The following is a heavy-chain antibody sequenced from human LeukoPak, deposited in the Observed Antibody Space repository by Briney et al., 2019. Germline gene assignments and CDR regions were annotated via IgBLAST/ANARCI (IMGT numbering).Heavy chain of an antibody. J-gene: IGHJ4*02. Sequence: ASVKVSCKASGYIFTGYYMHWVRQAPGQGLEWMGWINPNSGDTNYAQKFQGRVTMTRDTSISTAYMELSRLRSDDTAVYYCARVRYRLAETYIDYWGQGTLVSVSS. CDR1: GYIFTGYY. CDR2: INPNSGDT. CDR3: ARVRYRLAETYIDY. V-gene: IGHV1-2*02. D-gene: IGHD3-16*01.